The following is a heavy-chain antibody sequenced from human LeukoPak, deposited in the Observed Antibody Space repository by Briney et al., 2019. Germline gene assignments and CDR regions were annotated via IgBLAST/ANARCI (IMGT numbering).Heavy chain of an antibody. CDR2: INFRGGST. V-gene: IGHV3-23*01. Sequence: GGSLRLSCAASGFTFSNFAMSWVRQAPGKGLEWVSSINFRGGSTYYAESVKGRFTISRDNSKSTLYLQMSSLRAEDTAVYYCAKEFNRGLPDYWGQGTLVTVPS. J-gene: IGHJ4*02. CDR1: GFTFSNFA. D-gene: IGHD2-21*01. CDR3: AKEFNRGLPDY.